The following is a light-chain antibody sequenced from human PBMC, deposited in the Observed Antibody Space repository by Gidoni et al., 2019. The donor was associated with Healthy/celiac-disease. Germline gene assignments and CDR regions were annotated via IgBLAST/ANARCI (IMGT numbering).Light chain of an antibody. CDR2: KAS. CDR1: QSISSW. CDR3: QQYNSYMCS. V-gene: IGKV1-5*03. Sequence: DIQMTQSPSTLSASVGDRVTITCRASQSISSWLVWYQQKPGKAPKPLIHKASSLESGVPSRFSGSGSGTEVTLTISSLQPDDFATYYCQQYNSYMCSFGQGTKLEIK. J-gene: IGKJ2*04.